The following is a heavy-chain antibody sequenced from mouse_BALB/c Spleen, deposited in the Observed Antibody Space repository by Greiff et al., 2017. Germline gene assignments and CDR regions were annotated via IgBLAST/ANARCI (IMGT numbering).Heavy chain of an antibody. V-gene: IGHV1S137*01. Sequence: QVQLKQSGAELVRPGVSVKISCKGSGYTFTDYAMHWVKQSHAKSLEWIGVISTYYGDASYNQKFKGKATMTVDKSSSTAYMELARLTSEDSAIYYCAREGYGYDGERNYFDYWGQGTTLTVSS. CDR3: AREGYGYDGERNYFDY. CDR1: GYTFTDYA. J-gene: IGHJ2*01. D-gene: IGHD2-2*01. CDR2: ISTYYGDA.